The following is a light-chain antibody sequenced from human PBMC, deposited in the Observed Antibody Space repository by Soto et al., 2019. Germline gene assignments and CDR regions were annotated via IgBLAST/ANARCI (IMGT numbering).Light chain of an antibody. Sequence: QSVLTQPASVSGSPGQSITISCTGTSRDVGGYNYVSWYQQHPGKAPKLMIYEVSNRPSGVSNRFSGSKSGNTSSLTISGRQAEDEAEYYCSAYTSSSTRNWVCGGGTKRTVL. CDR1: SRDVGGYNY. CDR3: SAYTSSSTRNWV. J-gene: IGLJ3*02. V-gene: IGLV2-14*01. CDR2: EVS.